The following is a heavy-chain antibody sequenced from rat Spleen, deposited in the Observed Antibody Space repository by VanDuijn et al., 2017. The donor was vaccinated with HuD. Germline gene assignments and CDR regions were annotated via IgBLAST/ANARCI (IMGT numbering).Heavy chain of an antibody. D-gene: IGHD5-1*01. CDR1: GFTCSDYY. CDR2: IDTGGDST. Sequence: EVQLVESGGGLVQPGRSLKFSCAASGFTCSDYYMAWVRQAPTKGLEWVASIDTGGDSTYYRDSVKGRFTISRENAKNTLYLQMDSLRSEDTATYYCTRKGELWGQGVMVTVSS. V-gene: IGHV5-27*01. J-gene: IGHJ2*01. CDR3: TRKGEL.